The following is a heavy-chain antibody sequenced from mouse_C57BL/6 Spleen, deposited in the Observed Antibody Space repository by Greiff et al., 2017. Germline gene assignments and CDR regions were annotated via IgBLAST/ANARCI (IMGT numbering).Heavy chain of an antibody. V-gene: IGHV3-6*01. CDR1: GYSITSGYY. CDR3: ARDGTGSHFDY. D-gene: IGHD4-1*01. Sequence: EVQLVESGPGLVKPSQSLSLTCSVTGYSITSGYYWNWIRQFPGNKLEWMGYISYDGSNNYNPSLKNRISITRKASKNQFFLKLNSVTTEDTATYYGARDGTGSHFDYWGQGTTLTVSS. J-gene: IGHJ2*01. CDR2: ISYDGSN.